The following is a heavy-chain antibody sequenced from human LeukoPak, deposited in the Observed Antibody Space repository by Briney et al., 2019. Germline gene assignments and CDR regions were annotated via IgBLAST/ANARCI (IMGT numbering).Heavy chain of an antibody. CDR3: AKANSWFGESTVFDS. J-gene: IGHJ4*02. CDR2: ISGDGGST. D-gene: IGHD3-10*01. V-gene: IGHV3-43*02. Sequence: GGSLRLSCAASGFTFDDYAMHWVRQAPGKGLEWVSLISGDGGSTYYAGSVKGRFTISRDNSKNSLYLEVNSLRTEDTAFYCAKANSWFGESTVFDSWGRGTLVTVSS. CDR1: GFTFDDYA.